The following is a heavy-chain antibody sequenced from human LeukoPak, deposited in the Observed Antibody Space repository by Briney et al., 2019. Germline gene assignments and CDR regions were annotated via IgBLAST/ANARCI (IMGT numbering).Heavy chain of an antibody. CDR1: GYTLTELS. Sequence: GASVKVSCKVSGYTLTELSMHWVRKAPGKGLEWMGGFDPEDGETIYAQKFQGRVTMTEDTPTDTAYMELSSLRSEDTAVYYCATVPRIWSGYYTSEYFQHWGQGTLVTVSS. CDR3: ATVPRIWSGYYTSEYFQH. V-gene: IGHV1-24*01. CDR2: FDPEDGET. J-gene: IGHJ1*01. D-gene: IGHD3-3*01.